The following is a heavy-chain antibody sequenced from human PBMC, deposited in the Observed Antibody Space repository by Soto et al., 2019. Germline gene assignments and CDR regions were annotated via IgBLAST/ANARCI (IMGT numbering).Heavy chain of an antibody. D-gene: IGHD6-13*01. J-gene: IGHJ6*02. CDR3: AIGAAAQGYYYYYGMDV. CDR1: GGSISSGGYY. CDR2: IYYSGST. Sequence: QVQLQESGPGLVKPSQTLSLTCTVSGGSISSGGYYWSWIRQHPGKGLEWIGYIYYSGSTYYNPSLKSRVTISVDTSKNQFSLKLSSVTAADTAVYYCAIGAAAQGYYYYYGMDVWGQGTTVTVSS. V-gene: IGHV4-31*03.